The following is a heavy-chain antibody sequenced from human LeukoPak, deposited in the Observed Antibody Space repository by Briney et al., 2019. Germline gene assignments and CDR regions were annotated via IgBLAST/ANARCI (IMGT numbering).Heavy chain of an antibody. V-gene: IGHV3-9*01. Sequence: GGSLRLSCAASGFTFDDYAMHWVRQAPGKGPEWVSGISWNSGSLGYADSVKGRFTISRDNAKNTLYLQMNSLRAEDTAVYYCARAYSGRHYYFDYWGQGTLVTVSS. CDR1: GFTFDDYA. D-gene: IGHD5-12*01. J-gene: IGHJ4*02. CDR3: ARAYSGRHYYFDY. CDR2: ISWNSGSL.